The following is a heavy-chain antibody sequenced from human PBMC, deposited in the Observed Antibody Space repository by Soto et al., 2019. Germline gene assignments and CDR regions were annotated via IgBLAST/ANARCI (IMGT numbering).Heavy chain of an antibody. V-gene: IGHV5-51*01. CDR2: IFPGDSDI. CDR1: GYSFTRYW. J-gene: IGHJ4*02. D-gene: IGHD6-13*01. Sequence: GESLKISCKGSGYSFTRYWIGWVRQMPGQGLEWMGVIFPGDSDIRYSPSFRGQVTISADKSINTVYLQWIGLKASDTAMYYCARRISWYYFDSWGQGTPVTVSS. CDR3: ARRISWYYFDS.